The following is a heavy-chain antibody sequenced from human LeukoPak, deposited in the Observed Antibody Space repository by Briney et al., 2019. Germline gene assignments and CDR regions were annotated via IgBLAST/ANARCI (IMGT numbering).Heavy chain of an antibody. V-gene: IGHV3-23*01. D-gene: IGHD1-14*01. J-gene: IGHJ4*02. CDR1: GFTFSTYA. CDR3: VISPWTTGPMGRFDD. CDR2: ISSSVDAT. Sequence: PGGSLRPSCAASGFTFSTYALNWVRQAPGKGLEWVSAISSSVDATYYAGSVKGRFTISRDNSKDTLYLQMNNLRVGDTAVYYCVISPWTTGPMGRFDDWGQGTLVTVSS.